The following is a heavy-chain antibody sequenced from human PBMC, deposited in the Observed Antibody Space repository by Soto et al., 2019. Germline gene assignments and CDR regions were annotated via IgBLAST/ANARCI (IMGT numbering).Heavy chain of an antibody. V-gene: IGHV3-7*01. Sequence: VQVVESGGGLVQPGGSLRLSCAASGFTFSSYWMTWVRQAPGKGLEWVANIKQDGSEKYYVDSVKGRFAISRDNAKNSLYLQMNSLRAEDTAVYYCARDLSSSTWPDFYYYYYMDVWGKGTTVTVSS. J-gene: IGHJ6*03. CDR2: IKQDGSEK. CDR3: ARDLSSSTWPDFYYYYYMDV. CDR1: GFTFSSYW. D-gene: IGHD6-13*01.